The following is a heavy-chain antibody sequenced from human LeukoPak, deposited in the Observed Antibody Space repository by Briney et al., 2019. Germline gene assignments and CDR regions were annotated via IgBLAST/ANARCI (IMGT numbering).Heavy chain of an antibody. CDR2: IYYIGAT. CDR1: GGSISSSSYY. V-gene: IGHV4-39*01. Sequence: PSETLSLTCTVSGGSISSSSYYWGWIRQPPGKGLEWIGSIYYIGATYYNPSLKSSVTVSVDTSSNQFSLKLSSVTAADTAVYYCARRMNYYDSSGSGTWFDPWGQGTLVTVSS. CDR3: ARRMNYYDSSGSGTWFDP. J-gene: IGHJ5*02. D-gene: IGHD3-22*01.